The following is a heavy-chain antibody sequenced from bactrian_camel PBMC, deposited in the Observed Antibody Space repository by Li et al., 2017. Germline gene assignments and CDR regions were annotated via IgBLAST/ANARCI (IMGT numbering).Heavy chain of an antibody. D-gene: IGHD6*01. V-gene: IGHV3S55*01. J-gene: IGHJ6*01. CDR3: AAAYWGLGNCTVVAGLHDFGY. Sequence: HVQLVESGGGSVQAGGSLRLSCTFESPLRQSYCMGWFRQAPGKEREGVAIITNDDSTMYIDSVKGRFTISKDKAKNTLYLQMNRLKPEDSAMYYCAAAYWGLGNCTVVAGLHDFGYWGQGTQVTVS. CDR1: ESPLRQSYC. CDR2: ITNDDST.